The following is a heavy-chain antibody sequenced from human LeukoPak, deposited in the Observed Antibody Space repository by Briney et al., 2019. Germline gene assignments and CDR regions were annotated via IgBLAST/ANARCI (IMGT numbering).Heavy chain of an antibody. Sequence: GGSLRLSCAASGFTFSSYSMNWVRQAPGKGLEWVSSISSSSYIYYTDSVKGRFTISRDNTKNSLYLQMNSLRAEDTAVYYCARPYDTRGYFPDYWGQGTLVTVSS. CDR1: GFTFSSYS. D-gene: IGHD3-22*01. CDR3: ARPYDTRGYFPDY. V-gene: IGHV3-21*01. J-gene: IGHJ4*02. CDR2: ISSSSYI.